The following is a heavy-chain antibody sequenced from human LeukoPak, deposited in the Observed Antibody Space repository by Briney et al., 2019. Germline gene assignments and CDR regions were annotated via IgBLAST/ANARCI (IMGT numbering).Heavy chain of an antibody. D-gene: IGHD5-12*01. Sequence: GGSLRLSCAASGFTFSSYAMSWVRQAPGKGLEWVSAISGSGGSTYYADSVKGRFTISRDNSKNTLYLQMNSLRAEDTAVYYCLVATLMSRYYYGMDVWGQGTTVTVSS. J-gene: IGHJ6*02. CDR2: ISGSGGST. V-gene: IGHV3-23*01. CDR3: LVATLMSRYYYGMDV. CDR1: GFTFSSYA.